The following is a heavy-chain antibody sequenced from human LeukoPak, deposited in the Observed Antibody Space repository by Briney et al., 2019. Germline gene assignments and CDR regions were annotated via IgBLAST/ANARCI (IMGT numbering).Heavy chain of an antibody. CDR2: IKQDGSDE. J-gene: IGHJ4*02. CDR1: GFTFSSYW. V-gene: IGHV3-7*01. CDR3: AKNFRQYVH. D-gene: IGHD1-7*01. Sequence: PGGSLRLSCAASGFTFSSYWMGWVRLAPGKGLEWVANIKQDGSDEDYVDFVKGRFTISRDNAKNTVYLQMNSLRAEDTAVYYCAKNFRQYVHWGQGALVTVSS.